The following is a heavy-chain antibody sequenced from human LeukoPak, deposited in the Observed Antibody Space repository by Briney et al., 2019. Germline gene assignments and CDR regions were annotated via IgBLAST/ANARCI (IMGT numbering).Heavy chain of an antibody. CDR3: ARGVTFGGVNVKIDY. CDR1: GGTFSSYA. Sequence: SVKVSCKASGGTFSSYAISWVRQAPGQGLEWMGRIIPILGIANYAQKFQGRVTITADKSTSTAYMELSSLRSEDTAVYYCARGVTFGGVNVKIDYWGQGTLVTVSS. V-gene: IGHV1-69*04. J-gene: IGHJ4*02. D-gene: IGHD3-16*02. CDR2: IIPILGIA.